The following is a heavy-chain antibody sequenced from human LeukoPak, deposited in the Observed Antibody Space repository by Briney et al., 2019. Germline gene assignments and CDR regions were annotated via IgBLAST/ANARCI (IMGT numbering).Heavy chain of an antibody. CDR3: ARDPHGYWWFDP. CDR2: INSDGSST. V-gene: IGHV3-74*01. D-gene: IGHD3-22*01. Sequence: GGSLGLCCAASGFTFSNYWMHWVRQAPGKGLVWVSRINSDGSSTSYADSVKGRFTISRDNRKNTLYLQMNNLRAEDTAVYYCARDPHGYWWFDPWGQGTLVTVSS. J-gene: IGHJ5*02. CDR1: GFTFSNYW.